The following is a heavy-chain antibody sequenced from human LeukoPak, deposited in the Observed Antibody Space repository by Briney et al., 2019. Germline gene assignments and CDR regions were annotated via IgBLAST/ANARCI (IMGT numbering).Heavy chain of an antibody. J-gene: IGHJ5*02. CDR2: IYHSGST. V-gene: IGHV4-30-2*01. Sequence: SQTLSLTCTVSGGSISSGGYYWSWIRQPPGKGLEWIGYIYHSGSTYYNPSLKSRVTISVDRSKNQFSLKLSSVTAADTAVYYCARDGVGAYSSSSGRHSDWFDPWGQGTLVTVSS. CDR3: ARDGVGAYSSSSGRHSDWFDP. CDR1: GGSISSGGYY. D-gene: IGHD6-6*01.